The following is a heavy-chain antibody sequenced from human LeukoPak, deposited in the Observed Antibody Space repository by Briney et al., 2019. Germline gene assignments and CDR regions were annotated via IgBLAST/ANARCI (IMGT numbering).Heavy chain of an antibody. J-gene: IGHJ4*02. V-gene: IGHV1-18*04. CDR1: GYTFTSYY. CDR3: AREARTECDY. Sequence: ASVKVSCKASGYTFTSYYMHWVRQAPGQGLEWMGWISAYNGNTNYAQKLQGRVTMTTDTSTSTAYMELRSLRSDDTAVYYCAREARTECDYWGQGTLVTVSS. D-gene: IGHD1-1*01. CDR2: ISAYNGNT.